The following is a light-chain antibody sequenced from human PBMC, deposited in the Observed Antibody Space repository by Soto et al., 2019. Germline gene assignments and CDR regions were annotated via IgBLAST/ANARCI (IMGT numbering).Light chain of an antibody. CDR2: GAT. Sequence: EIVLTQSPGTLSLSPGERATLSCRASQSVSTNYLAWYQQKPGQSPRLLIYGATSRATGIPDRFSGSGSGTDFILTISRLEAEDFAVYFCYQYGTSPYTCAQGTKLDIK. V-gene: IGKV3-20*01. J-gene: IGKJ2*01. CDR1: QSVSTNY. CDR3: YQYGTSPYT.